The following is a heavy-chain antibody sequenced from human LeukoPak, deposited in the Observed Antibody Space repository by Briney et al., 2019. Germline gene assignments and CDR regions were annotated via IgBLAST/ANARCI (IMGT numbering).Heavy chain of an antibody. CDR1: GLTFHKYA. CDR3: AKDLEAVAGTIVNDY. CDR2: IGASGATT. V-gene: IGHV3-23*01. J-gene: IGHJ4*02. Sequence: GGSLTLSCAVSGLTFHKYAMNWVRQGPGKGLAWVSGIGASGATTYYAGSVKGRFTISRDNSKNTLFLQLKSLRADDTGVYFCAKDLEAVAGTIVNDYWGQGTPVTVSS. D-gene: IGHD6-19*01.